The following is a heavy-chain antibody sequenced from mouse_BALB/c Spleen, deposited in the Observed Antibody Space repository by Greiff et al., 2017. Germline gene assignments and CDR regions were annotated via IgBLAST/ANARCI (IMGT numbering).Heavy chain of an antibody. D-gene: IGHD1-1*01. Sequence: EVQRVESGGGLVKLGGSLKLSCAASGFTFSSYYMSWVRQTPEKRLELVAAINSNGGSTYYPDTVKGRFTISRDNAKNTLYLQMSSLKSEDTALYYCARLLRGNYFDYWGQGTTLTVSS. J-gene: IGHJ2*01. CDR2: INSNGGST. CDR1: GFTFSSYY. CDR3: ARLLRGNYFDY. V-gene: IGHV5-6-2*01.